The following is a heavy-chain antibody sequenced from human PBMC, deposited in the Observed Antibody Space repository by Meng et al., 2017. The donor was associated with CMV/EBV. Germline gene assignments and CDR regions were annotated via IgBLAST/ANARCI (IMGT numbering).Heavy chain of an antibody. Sequence: GSLRLSCAASGFTFSSYAMHWVRQAPGKGLEWIGYISYGGITDYNPSLKSRVTISMDTPNNQFSLSLTSVTAADTAMYYCAKEGFGSGSSTWGQGTLVTVSS. J-gene: IGHJ5*02. CDR1: GFTFSSYA. CDR2: ISYGGIT. CDR3: AKEGFGSGSST. D-gene: IGHD3-10*01. V-gene: IGHV4-59*01.